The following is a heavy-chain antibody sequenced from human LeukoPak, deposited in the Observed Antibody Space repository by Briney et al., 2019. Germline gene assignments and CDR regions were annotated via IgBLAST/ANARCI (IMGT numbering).Heavy chain of an antibody. CDR1: GFTFSSYS. CDR2: ISTSSIYI. J-gene: IGHJ6*03. V-gene: IGHV3-21*04. CDR3: ASAVAGMMADYYMDV. Sequence: GGSLRLSCAASGFTFSSYSMNWVRQAPGKGLEWVSSISTSSIYIYYADSVKGRFTISRDNAKNSLYLQMNSLRAEDTAVYYCASAVAGMMADYYMDVWGKGTTVTVSS. D-gene: IGHD6-19*01.